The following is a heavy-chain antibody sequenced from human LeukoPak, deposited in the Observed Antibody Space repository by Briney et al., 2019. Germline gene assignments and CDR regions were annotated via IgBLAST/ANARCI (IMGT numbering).Heavy chain of an antibody. Sequence: GGSLRLSCAASGFTFDDYAMHWVRQAPGKGLEWVSGISWNSGSIGYADSVKGRSTISRDNAKNSLYLQMNSLRAEDMALYYCAKALGAGTTSYFDYWGQGTLVTVSS. CDR1: GFTFDDYA. D-gene: IGHD1-7*01. V-gene: IGHV3-9*03. CDR2: ISWNSGSI. CDR3: AKALGAGTTSYFDY. J-gene: IGHJ4*02.